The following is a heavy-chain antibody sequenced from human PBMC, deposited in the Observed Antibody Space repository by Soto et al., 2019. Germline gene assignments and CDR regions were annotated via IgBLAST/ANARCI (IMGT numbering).Heavy chain of an antibody. Sequence: GTSVKLSSKASGGSFGSYARRWLRQSPEQGLEWMGGIIPIFGTANYAQKFQGRVTITRDTSASTAYMELSSLRSEDTAVYYCARGSSSTNVHYYYGMDVWGQGTTVTVSS. J-gene: IGHJ6*02. CDR3: ARGSSSTNVHYYYGMDV. D-gene: IGHD2-2*01. CDR1: GGSFGSYA. V-gene: IGHV1-69*05. CDR2: IIPIFGTA.